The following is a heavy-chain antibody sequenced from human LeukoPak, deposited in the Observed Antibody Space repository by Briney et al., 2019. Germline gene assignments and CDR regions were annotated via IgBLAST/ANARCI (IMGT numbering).Heavy chain of an antibody. V-gene: IGHV3-30-3*01. Sequence: GGSLRLSCAASGLIFSTYAMHWVRQAPGRGLGWVAVISFDGSDKYYADSVQGRFTISRDNSKNTLYLQMNSLRVEDTAVYYCARSGGLQKFDYWGQGTLVTVSS. J-gene: IGHJ4*02. CDR1: GLIFSTYA. D-gene: IGHD4-11*01. CDR2: ISFDGSDK. CDR3: ARSGGLQKFDY.